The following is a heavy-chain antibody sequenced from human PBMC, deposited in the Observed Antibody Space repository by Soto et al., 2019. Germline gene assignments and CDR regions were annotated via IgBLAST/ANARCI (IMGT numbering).Heavy chain of an antibody. D-gene: IGHD3-3*01. CDR1: GFSLSNYN. V-gene: IGHV3-48*02. CDR2: STGGLTK. CDR3: ARDTSHGVTIGGLDS. Sequence: GGSLRLSCTASGFSLSNYNMNWVRQAPRKGLEWVSHSTGGLTKHYADFVQGRFIISRDNAENSLYLEMTDLRDENTGVYYCARDTSHGVTIGGLDSWGQGTLVTVS. J-gene: IGHJ4*02.